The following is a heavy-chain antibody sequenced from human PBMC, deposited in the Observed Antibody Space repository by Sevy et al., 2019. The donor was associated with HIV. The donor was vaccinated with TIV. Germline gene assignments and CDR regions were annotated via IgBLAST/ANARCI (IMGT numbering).Heavy chain of an antibody. D-gene: IGHD5-12*01. V-gene: IGHV3-48*01. CDR3: AREGGYTDQGMDV. CDR2: IDSRSSNI. Sequence: GGSLRLSCAASGFTFSSYSMNWVRQAPGKGLEWLSYIDSRSSNIYYADSVKGRFTVSRDNAKNSLYAQMNSLRGEDTAVYYCAREGGYTDQGMDVWGQGTTVTVSS. CDR1: GFTFSSYS. J-gene: IGHJ6*02.